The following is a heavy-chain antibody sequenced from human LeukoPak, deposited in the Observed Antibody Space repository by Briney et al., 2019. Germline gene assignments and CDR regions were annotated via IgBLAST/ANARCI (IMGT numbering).Heavy chain of an antibody. V-gene: IGHV4-30-4*01. Sequence: PSETLSLTCTVSGGSISSDDYYWSWLRQPPGKGLEWIGHITYSGSTYYSPSLRSRVTMSVDTSKNQFSLKLNSVTAAETAMYFCARGGVGGYDYFDSWGQGTLVAVFS. CDR1: GGSISSDDYY. D-gene: IGHD5-12*01. CDR3: ARGGVGGYDYFDS. J-gene: IGHJ4*02. CDR2: ITYSGST.